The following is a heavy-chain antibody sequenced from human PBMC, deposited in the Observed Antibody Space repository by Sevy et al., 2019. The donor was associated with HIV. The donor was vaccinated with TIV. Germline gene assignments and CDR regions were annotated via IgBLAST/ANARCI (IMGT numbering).Heavy chain of an antibody. Sequence: SETLSLTCTVSAYSISSAFYWGWIRQPPGKGLEWIGNIHHSGSTYYKPSLKSRVTISLDTSKNQFSLKLSSVTAADTAIYYCARVPAYNWDDGNWFDPWGQGTLVTVSS. D-gene: IGHD1-20*01. J-gene: IGHJ5*02. CDR2: IHHSGST. CDR3: ARVPAYNWDDGNWFDP. V-gene: IGHV4-38-2*02. CDR1: AYSISSAFY.